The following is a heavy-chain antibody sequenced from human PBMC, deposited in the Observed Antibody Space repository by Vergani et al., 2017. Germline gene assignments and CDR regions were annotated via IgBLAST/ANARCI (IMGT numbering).Heavy chain of an antibody. CDR2: ISSGSNYI. Sequence: EVQLVESGGGLVKPGGSLRLSCAASGLTFSSYSMNWVRQAPGKGLEWVSSISSGSNYIYYADSVKGRFTISRDNAKNSLYLQMNSLRAEDTAVYYCARDNEGYDFWSGYGNYWGQGTLVTVSS. J-gene: IGHJ4*02. V-gene: IGHV3-21*01. D-gene: IGHD3-3*01. CDR3: ARDNEGYDFWSGYGNY. CDR1: GLTFSSYS.